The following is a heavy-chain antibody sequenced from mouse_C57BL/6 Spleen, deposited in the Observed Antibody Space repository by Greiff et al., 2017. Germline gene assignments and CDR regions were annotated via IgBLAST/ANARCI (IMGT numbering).Heavy chain of an antibody. J-gene: IGHJ1*03. D-gene: IGHD1-1*01. CDR2: INPNNGGT. CDR1: GYTFTDYN. V-gene: IGHV1-22*01. Sequence: VQLQQSGPELVKPGASVKMSCKASGYTFTDYNMHWVKQSHGKSLEWIGYINPNNGGTSYNQKFKGKATLTVNKSSSTAYMELRSLTSEDSAVYYCAREVTTVVGRYFDVWGTGTTVTVSS. CDR3: AREVTTVVGRYFDV.